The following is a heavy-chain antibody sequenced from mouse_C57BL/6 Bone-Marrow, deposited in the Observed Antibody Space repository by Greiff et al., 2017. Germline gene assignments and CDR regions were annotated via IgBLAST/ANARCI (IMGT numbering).Heavy chain of an antibody. J-gene: IGHJ2*01. CDR1: GFTFSSYA. V-gene: IGHV5-4*01. CDR2: ISDGGSYT. Sequence: EVKLVESGGGLVKPGGSLKLSCAASGFTFSSYAMSWVRQTPEKRLAWVATISDGGSYTYYPDNVKGRFTISRDNAKNNLYLQMSHLKSEDTAMYYCARDQGGSPDYWGQGTTLTVSS. CDR3: ARDQGGSPDY. D-gene: IGHD1-1*01.